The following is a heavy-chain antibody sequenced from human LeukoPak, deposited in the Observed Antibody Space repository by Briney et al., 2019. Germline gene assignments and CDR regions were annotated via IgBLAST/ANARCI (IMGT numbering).Heavy chain of an antibody. CDR2: ISGGYNGDS. Sequence: ASVKVSCKTSGYNFRHYGISWVRQAPGQGLEWMAWISGGYNGDSNYALKLRGRLTMTTDTSTSTAYMELRSLRSDDTAVYYCARGYGRGWSDYYFDYWGQGTLVTVSS. J-gene: IGHJ4*02. CDR1: GYNFRHYG. CDR3: ARGYGRGWSDYYFDY. D-gene: IGHD6-19*01. V-gene: IGHV1-18*01.